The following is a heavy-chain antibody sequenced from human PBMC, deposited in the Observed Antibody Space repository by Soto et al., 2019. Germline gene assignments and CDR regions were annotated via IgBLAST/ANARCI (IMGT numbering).Heavy chain of an antibody. CDR2: LSYEGSEE. D-gene: IGHD6-19*01. Sequence: QVRLVESGGGVVQPGRSLRLSCAASGFNFGVFGMHWVRQAPGKGLEWLSVLSYEGSEEYYADSVRGRFTISRDNSKNTLFLQIDSVRVDDTGVYYCALTRRSSLLEVAGPGFEYWGQGTLVTVS. V-gene: IGHV3-30*03. J-gene: IGHJ4*02. CDR3: ALTRRSSLLEVAGPGFEY. CDR1: GFNFGVFG.